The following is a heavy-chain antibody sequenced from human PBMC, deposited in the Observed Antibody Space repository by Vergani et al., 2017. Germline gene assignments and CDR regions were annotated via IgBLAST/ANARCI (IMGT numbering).Heavy chain of an antibody. D-gene: IGHD6-6*01. CDR1: GGSFNTYY. J-gene: IGHJ4*02. CDR2: IYYSGST. V-gene: IGHV4-59*12. Sequence: QVQLQESGPGLVKPSQTLSLTCTVSGGSFNTYYWSWIRQSPGKGLEWIGYIYYSGSTNYSPSLKSRLTISVDTSKNQFSLKLSSVTAADTAVYYCAREYSSSVGFLAYWGQGTLVTVSS. CDR3: AREYSSSVGFLAY.